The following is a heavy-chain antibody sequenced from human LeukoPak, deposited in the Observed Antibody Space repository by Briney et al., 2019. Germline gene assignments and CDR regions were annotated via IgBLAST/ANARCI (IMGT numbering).Heavy chain of an antibody. D-gene: IGHD2-21*01. CDR2: ILYDGINK. V-gene: IGHV3-30*02. Sequence: PGGSLRLSCAASGFTFNIYGKHWVRHAPGRGLEGVEFILYDGINKYYADPVKGRFAISRDNSKNTLYLQMNSLRAEDTAVYYCAPRVVVIAAPFDYWGQGTLVTVSS. CDR1: GFTFNIYG. CDR3: APRVVVIAAPFDY. J-gene: IGHJ4*02.